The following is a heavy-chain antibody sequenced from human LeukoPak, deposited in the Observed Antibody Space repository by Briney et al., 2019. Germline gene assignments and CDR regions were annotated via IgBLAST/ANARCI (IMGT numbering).Heavy chain of an antibody. Sequence: ASVKVSCKASGYTFTSYDINWVRQATGQGLEWMGWMNPNSGNTGYAQKFQGRVTMTRNTSISTAYMELSSLRSEDTAVYYCARVQGDYYDSSGYYSGLVAFDIWGQGTMVTVSS. CDR3: ARVQGDYYDSSGYYSGLVAFDI. D-gene: IGHD3-22*01. V-gene: IGHV1-8*01. CDR1: GYTFTSYD. J-gene: IGHJ3*02. CDR2: MNPNSGNT.